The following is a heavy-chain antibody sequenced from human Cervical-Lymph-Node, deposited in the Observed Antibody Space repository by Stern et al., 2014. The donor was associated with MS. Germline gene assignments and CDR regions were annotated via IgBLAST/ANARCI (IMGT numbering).Heavy chain of an antibody. Sequence: LVESGGGLVQPGGSLRLSCTASGFTFSDHYIAWVRQAPGKGLQWVGRSSNKADSYTTEYATSVKGRFTISVDDARNSVYLQMNSLKIDDTAVYYCARLPLNWGQGTLVTVSS. CDR1: GFTFSDHY. V-gene: IGHV3-72*01. CDR2: SSNKADSYTT. CDR3: ARLPLN. J-gene: IGHJ4*02.